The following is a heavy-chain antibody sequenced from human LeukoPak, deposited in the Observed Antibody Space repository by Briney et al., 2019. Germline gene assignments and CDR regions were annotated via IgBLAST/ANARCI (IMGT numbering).Heavy chain of an antibody. J-gene: IGHJ3*02. D-gene: IGHD2-2*01. Sequence: SETLSLTCTVSGGSISSYYWSWIRQPPGKGLEWIGYIYTSGSTNYNPSLKSRVTISVDTSKNQFSLKLSSVTAADTAVYYCARHTYHQAFDIWGQGTMVTVSS. V-gene: IGHV4-4*09. CDR3: ARHTYHQAFDI. CDR2: IYTSGST. CDR1: GGSISSYY.